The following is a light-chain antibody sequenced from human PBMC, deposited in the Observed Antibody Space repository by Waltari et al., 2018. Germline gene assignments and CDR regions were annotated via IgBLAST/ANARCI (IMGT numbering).Light chain of an antibody. J-gene: IGKJ2*01. CDR1: QSVRNNY. Sequence: ETVLTQSPGTLSLSPGERATLSCRASQSVRNNYLAWYQQKPGQAPRLLIQGASSRATGIADRFSGSGSGTDFTLAISRLEPEDFAVYFCQQYGDSPTTFGQGTKLEIK. CDR2: GAS. CDR3: QQYGDSPTT. V-gene: IGKV3-20*01.